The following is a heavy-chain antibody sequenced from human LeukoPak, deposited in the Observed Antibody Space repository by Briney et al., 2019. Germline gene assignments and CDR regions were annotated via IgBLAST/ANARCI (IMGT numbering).Heavy chain of an antibody. Sequence: PSETLSLTCTVSGGSISSYYWSWIRQPPGKGLEWIGYIYYSGSTNYNPSLKSRVTISVDTSKNQFSLKLSSVTAADTAVYYCARLFGEYIFDYWGQGTLVIVSS. CDR1: GGSISSYY. CDR3: ARLFGEYIFDY. J-gene: IGHJ4*02. V-gene: IGHV4-59*01. CDR2: IYYSGST. D-gene: IGHD3-10*01.